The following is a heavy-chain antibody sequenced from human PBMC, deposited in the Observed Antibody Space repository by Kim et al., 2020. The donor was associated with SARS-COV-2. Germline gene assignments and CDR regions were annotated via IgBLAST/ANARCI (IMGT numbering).Heavy chain of an antibody. J-gene: IGHJ4*02. D-gene: IGHD3-22*01. V-gene: IGHV4-4*09. CDR3: ARSMIVVAPFDY. Sequence: YNPSLKSRVTISVDTSKNQFSLKLSSVTAADTAVYYCARSMIVVAPFDYWGQGTLVTVSS.